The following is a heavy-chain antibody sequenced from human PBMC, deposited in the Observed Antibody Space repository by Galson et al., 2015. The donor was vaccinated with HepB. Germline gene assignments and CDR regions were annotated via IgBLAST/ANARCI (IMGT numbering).Heavy chain of an antibody. CDR2: IYYSGTT. J-gene: IGHJ3*02. D-gene: IGHD1-26*01. Sequence: SETLSLTCTVSGGSISNSLYYWGWIRQPPGKGLEWIGSIYYSGTTYYNPSLRSRVTVSVDTSKNQFSLKLSSVTAADTAVYYCARPLILSGSYYPGVGPFHIWGQGTMVTVSS. V-gene: IGHV4-39*01. CDR3: ARPLILSGSYYPGVGPFHI. CDR1: GGSISNSLYY.